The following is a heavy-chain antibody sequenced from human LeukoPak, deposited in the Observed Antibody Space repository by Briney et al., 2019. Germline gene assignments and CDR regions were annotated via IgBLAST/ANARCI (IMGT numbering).Heavy chain of an antibody. V-gene: IGHV4-30-4*01. D-gene: IGHD3-22*01. CDR2: IYYSGST. J-gene: IGHJ3*01. Sequence: SETLSLTCTVSGGSISSGDYYWSWIRQPPGKGLEWIGYIYYSGSTYYNPSLKSRVTISVDTSKNQFSLKLSSVTAADTAVYYCASGPLYYYDSSGPGGAFDFWGQGTMVTVSS. CDR3: ASGPLYYYDSSGPGGAFDF. CDR1: GGSISSGDYY.